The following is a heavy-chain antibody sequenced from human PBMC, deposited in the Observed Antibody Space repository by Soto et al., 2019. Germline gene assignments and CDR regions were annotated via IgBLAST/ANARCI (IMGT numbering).Heavy chain of an antibody. V-gene: IGHV1-3*01. CDR3: ARGLGRQQLGNYMDV. Sequence: QVQLVQSGAEVKKPGASVKVFCKASGYTFTSFIMHWVRQAPGQRLEWMGWINAGNGNTKYSQKFQGRVTITRDTSASTAYMELSSLRSEDTAVYYCARGLGRQQLGNYMDVWGKGTTVTVSS. D-gene: IGHD6-13*01. J-gene: IGHJ6*03. CDR2: INAGNGNT. CDR1: GYTFTSFI.